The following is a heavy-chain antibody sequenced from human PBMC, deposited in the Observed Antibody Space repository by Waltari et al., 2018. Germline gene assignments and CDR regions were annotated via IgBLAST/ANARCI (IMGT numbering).Heavy chain of an antibody. V-gene: IGHV3-30*09. J-gene: IGHJ4*02. CDR3: ARDPNVGRIDY. D-gene: IGHD1-26*01. Sequence: QVQLAESGGGVVQPGRSLRLSCAASGFTFSSSAMHWVRQAPGKGLEWVTIITNDGSNKYCADSVKGRFAISRDKSENTLYLQMNSLRAEDTAVYYCARDPNVGRIDYWGQGTLVTVSS. CDR1: GFTFSSSA. CDR2: ITNDGSNK.